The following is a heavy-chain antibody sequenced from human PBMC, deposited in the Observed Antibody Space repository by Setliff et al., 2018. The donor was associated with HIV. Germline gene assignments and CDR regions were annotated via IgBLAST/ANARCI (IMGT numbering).Heavy chain of an antibody. J-gene: IGHJ4*02. Sequence: GASLKISCAASGFTFSSYSMNWVRQAPGKGLEWVSYISGDTRIINYADSVKGRFTISRDNAKNSLYLQMNSLRVEDTALYYCARDLNWGFDYWGQGTLVTVSS. CDR2: ISGDTRII. CDR3: ARDLNWGFDY. CDR1: GFTFSSYS. V-gene: IGHV3-48*01. D-gene: IGHD7-27*01.